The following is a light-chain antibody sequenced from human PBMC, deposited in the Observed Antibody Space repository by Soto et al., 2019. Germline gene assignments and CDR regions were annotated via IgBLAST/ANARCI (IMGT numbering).Light chain of an antibody. Sequence: EIVLTHSPATLSLSPVEIATLSCRASQSVSSYLAWYQQKPGQAPRLLIYDASNRATGIPARFSGSGSGTDFTLTISSLEPEDFAVYYCQQRSNWPITFGQGTDWRL. V-gene: IGKV3-11*01. CDR1: QSVSSY. CDR2: DAS. J-gene: IGKJ5*01. CDR3: QQRSNWPIT.